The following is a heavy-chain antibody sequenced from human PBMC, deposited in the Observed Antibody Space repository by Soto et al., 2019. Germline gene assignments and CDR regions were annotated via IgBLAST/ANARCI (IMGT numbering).Heavy chain of an antibody. CDR3: ASDADGGMTT. D-gene: IGHD1-1*01. Sequence: QVQLQESGPALVKPSETLSLTCNVSGVSMNNNYWSWIRQPPGKGLEWIGYVFYGDSTTYSPSLKGRVTITQDTAKNQFSLKMTSVPAADTAVYYCASDADGGMTTWGQGILVTVSS. CDR1: GVSMNNNY. J-gene: IGHJ4*02. V-gene: IGHV4-59*13. CDR2: VFYGDST.